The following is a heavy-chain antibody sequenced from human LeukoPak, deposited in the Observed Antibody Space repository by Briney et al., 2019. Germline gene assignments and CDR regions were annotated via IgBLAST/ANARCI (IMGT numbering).Heavy chain of an antibody. D-gene: IGHD3-3*01. CDR2: INHSGST. CDR3: ASTHYDFWSGYPGNWFDP. J-gene: IGHJ5*02. V-gene: IGHV4-34*01. Sequence: SETLSLTCAVYGGSFSGYYWSWIRQPPGKGLEWIGEINHSGSTNYNPSLKSRVTISVDTSKNQFSLKLSSVTAADTAVYYCASTHYDFWSGYPGNWFDPWGQGTLVTVSS. CDR1: GGSFSGYY.